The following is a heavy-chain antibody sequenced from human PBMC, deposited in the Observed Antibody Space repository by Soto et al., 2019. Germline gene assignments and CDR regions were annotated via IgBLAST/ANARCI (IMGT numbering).Heavy chain of an antibody. V-gene: IGHV5-10-1*01. D-gene: IGHD2-15*01. J-gene: IGHJ3*02. Sequence: PGESLKISCKGSGYSFTSYWISWVRQMPGKGLEWMGRIDPSDSYTNYSPSFQGHVTISADKSISTAYLQWSSLKASDTAMYYCARQDCSGGSCYHRLAFDIWGQGTMVTVSS. CDR1: GYSFTSYW. CDR2: IDPSDSYT. CDR3: ARQDCSGGSCYHRLAFDI.